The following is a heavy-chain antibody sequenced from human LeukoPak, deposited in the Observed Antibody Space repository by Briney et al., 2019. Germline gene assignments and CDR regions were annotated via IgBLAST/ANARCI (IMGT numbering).Heavy chain of an antibody. D-gene: IGHD4-17*01. Sequence: SETLPLTCTVSGGSISSSSYYWGWIRQPPGKGLEWIGSIYYSGSTYYNPSLKGRVTISVDTSKNQFSLKLSSVIAADTAMYYCARHSGMTTVTAYLDYWGQGTLVTVSS. CDR1: GGSISSSSYY. CDR2: IYYSGST. J-gene: IGHJ4*02. CDR3: ARHSGMTTVTAYLDY. V-gene: IGHV4-39*01.